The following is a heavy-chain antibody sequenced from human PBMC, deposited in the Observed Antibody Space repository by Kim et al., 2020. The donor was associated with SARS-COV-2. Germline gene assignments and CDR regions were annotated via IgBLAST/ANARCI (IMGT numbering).Heavy chain of an antibody. CDR3: ARQDIFCSSTSCYTPRADYYYGMDV. V-gene: IGHV5-51*01. CDR2: IYPGDSDT. CDR1: GYSFTSYW. J-gene: IGHJ6*02. D-gene: IGHD2-2*02. Sequence: GESLKISCKGSGYSFTSYWIGWVRQMPGKGLEWMGIIYPGDSDTRYSPSFQGQVTISADKSISTAYLQSSSLKASDTAMYYCARQDIFCSSTSCYTPRADYYYGMDVWGQGTTVTVSS.